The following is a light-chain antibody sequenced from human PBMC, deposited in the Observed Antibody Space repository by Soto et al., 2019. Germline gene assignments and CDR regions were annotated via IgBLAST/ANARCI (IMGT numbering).Light chain of an antibody. CDR3: QQYNNWPRLT. V-gene: IGKV3-15*01. Sequence: EIVMTQSPGTLSVSPGERATLSCRASQSVSGNLAWYQQKPGQAPRLLIYGASTRATGIPTRFSGTGSGTEFTLTISSLQSEDVAVYYCQQYNNWPRLTFGGGTKVEIK. CDR1: QSVSGN. CDR2: GAS. J-gene: IGKJ4*01.